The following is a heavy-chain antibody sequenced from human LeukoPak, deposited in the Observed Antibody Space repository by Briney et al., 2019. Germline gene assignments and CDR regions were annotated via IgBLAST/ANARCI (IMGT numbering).Heavy chain of an antibody. D-gene: IGHD4-17*01. CDR3: VRPIGDHENWFDP. V-gene: IGHV1-46*01. CDR2: INPSGGST. J-gene: IGHJ5*02. CDR1: GYTFTSYY. Sequence: ASAKVSCKASGYTFTSYYMHWVRQAPGQGLEWMGIINPSGGSTSYAQKFQGRVTMTRDTSTSTVYMELSSLRSEDTAVYYCVRPIGDHENWFDPWGQGTLVTISS.